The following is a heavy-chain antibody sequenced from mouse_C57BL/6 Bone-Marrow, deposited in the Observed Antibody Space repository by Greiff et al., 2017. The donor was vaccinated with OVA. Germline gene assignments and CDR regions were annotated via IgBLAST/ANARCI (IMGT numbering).Heavy chain of an antibody. CDR1: GFNIKDDY. CDR2: IDPENGDT. V-gene: IGHV14-4*01. Sequence: VQLQQSGAELVRPGASVKLSCTASGFNIKDDYMHWVKQRPEQGLEWIGWIDPENGDTEYASKFQGKATITADTSSNTAYLQLSSLTSEDTAVYYCTDPHFDYWGQGTTLTVSS. J-gene: IGHJ2*01. CDR3: TDPHFDY.